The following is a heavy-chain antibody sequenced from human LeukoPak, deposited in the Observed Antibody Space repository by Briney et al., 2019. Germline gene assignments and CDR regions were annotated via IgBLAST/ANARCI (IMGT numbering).Heavy chain of an antibody. CDR2: IGTAGDT. CDR3: ARGDGPTYGMDV. CDR1: GFTFSSYD. Sequence: GGSLRLSCAASGFTFSSYDMHWVRQATGKGLEWVSAIGTAGDTYYPGSVKGRFTISRENAKNSLYLQMNSLRAGDTAVYYCARGDGPTYGMDVWGQGTTVTVSS. J-gene: IGHJ6*02. D-gene: IGHD2-8*01. V-gene: IGHV3-13*01.